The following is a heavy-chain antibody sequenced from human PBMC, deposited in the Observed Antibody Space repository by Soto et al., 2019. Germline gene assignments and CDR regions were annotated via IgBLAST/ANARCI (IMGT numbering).Heavy chain of an antibody. D-gene: IGHD3-16*01. Sequence: GGSLRLSCAASGFTFSSSGMHWVRQAPGKGLEWVAVISYDGSNKFYADSVKGRFTISRDNFRNTLYLQMNSLRAEDTAVYYCAKDAQDVMTTYYFDYWGQGTLVTVSS. CDR1: GFTFSSSG. CDR2: ISYDGSNK. CDR3: AKDAQDVMTTYYFDY. J-gene: IGHJ4*02. V-gene: IGHV3-30*18.